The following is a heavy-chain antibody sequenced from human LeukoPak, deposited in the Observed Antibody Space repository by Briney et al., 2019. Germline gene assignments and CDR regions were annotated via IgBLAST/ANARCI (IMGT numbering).Heavy chain of an antibody. CDR3: ARGVYDILTGYLTYFDY. Sequence: PGGSLRLSCAASGFTFSSYSMNWVRQAPGKGLEWVSSISSSSSYIYYADSVKGRFTISRDNAKNSLYLQMNSLRAEDTAVYYCARGVYDILTGYLTYFDYWGQGTLVTVSS. D-gene: IGHD3-9*01. CDR1: GFTFSSYS. V-gene: IGHV3-21*01. J-gene: IGHJ4*02. CDR2: ISSSSSYI.